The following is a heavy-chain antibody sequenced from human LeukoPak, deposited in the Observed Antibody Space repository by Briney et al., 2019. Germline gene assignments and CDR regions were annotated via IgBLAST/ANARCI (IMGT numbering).Heavy chain of an antibody. D-gene: IGHD3-22*01. CDR3: ARSFYDSSGPQLDY. Sequence: ASVKVSCKASGYTFTSYGISWVRQAPGQGLEWMGWISAYNGNTNYAQKLQGRVAMTTDTSTSTAYMELRSLRSDDTAVYYCARSFYDSSGPQLDYWGQGTLVTVSS. CDR2: ISAYNGNT. J-gene: IGHJ4*02. CDR1: GYTFTSYG. V-gene: IGHV1-18*01.